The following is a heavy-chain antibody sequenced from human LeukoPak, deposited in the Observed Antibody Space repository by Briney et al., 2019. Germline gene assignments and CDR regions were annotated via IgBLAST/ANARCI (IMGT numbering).Heavy chain of an antibody. D-gene: IGHD3-3*01. CDR3: ARDGPRGPEDFWSGYIEYYFDY. CDR2: ISAYNGNT. J-gene: IGHJ4*02. Sequence: GASVKVSCTASGYTFTSYGISWVRQAPGQGLEWMGWISAYNGNTDYAQKLQGRVTMTTDTSTSTAYMELRSLRSDDTAVYYCARDGPRGPEDFWSGYIEYYFDYWGQGTLVTVSS. V-gene: IGHV1-18*01. CDR1: GYTFTSYG.